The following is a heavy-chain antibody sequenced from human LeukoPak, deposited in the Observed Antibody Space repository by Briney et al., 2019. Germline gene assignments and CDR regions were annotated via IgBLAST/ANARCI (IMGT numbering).Heavy chain of an antibody. CDR2: IYHSGST. CDR3: ARQRGDCSSTSCYAPN. J-gene: IGHJ4*02. CDR1: GYSISSGYY. V-gene: IGHV4-38-2*01. D-gene: IGHD2-2*01. Sequence: KTSETLSLTCAVSGYSISSGYYWAWIRQPPGQGLEWIGSIYHSGSTYYNPSLKSRVTISVDTSKDQFSLKLSSVTAADPAVYYCARQRGDCSSTSCYAPNWGQGTLVTVSS.